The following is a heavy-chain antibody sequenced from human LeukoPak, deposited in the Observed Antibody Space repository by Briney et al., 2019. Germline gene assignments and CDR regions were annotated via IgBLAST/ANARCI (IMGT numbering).Heavy chain of an antibody. Sequence: GGSLRLSCAASGFTFSSYAMSWVRQAPGEGLEWVSAISGSGGSTYCADSVKGRFTISRDNSKNTLYLQMNSLRAEDTAVYYCAKASGWYYFDYWGQGTLVTVSS. D-gene: IGHD6-19*01. J-gene: IGHJ4*02. CDR3: AKASGWYYFDY. CDR1: GFTFSSYA. V-gene: IGHV3-23*01. CDR2: ISGSGGST.